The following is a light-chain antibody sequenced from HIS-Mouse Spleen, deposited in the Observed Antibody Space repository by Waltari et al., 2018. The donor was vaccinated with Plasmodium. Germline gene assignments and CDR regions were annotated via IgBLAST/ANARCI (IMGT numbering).Light chain of an antibody. CDR3: QSADSSGTYRV. J-gene: IGLJ2*01. CDR1: KLGDKY. Sequence: SYELTQPPSVSVSPGQTASITCSGDKLGDKYACWYQQKPGQSPVLVIYKDSERPSGIPERFSGSSSGTTVTLTISGVQAEDEADYYCQSADSSGTYRVFGGGTKLTVL. V-gene: IGLV3-25*03. CDR2: KDS.